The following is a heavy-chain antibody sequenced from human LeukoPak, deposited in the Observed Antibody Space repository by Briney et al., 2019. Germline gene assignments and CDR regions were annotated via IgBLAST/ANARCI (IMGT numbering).Heavy chain of an antibody. Sequence: RASVKVSCKASGYTFTGYYMHWVRQAPGQGLEWMGWINPNSGGTNYAQKFRGRVTMTRDTSISTAYMELGRLRSDDTAVYYCARDAILTGYLSRTEAYYYYYYMDVWGKGTTVTISS. CDR3: ARDAILTGYLSRTEAYYYYYYMDV. CDR1: GYTFTGYY. J-gene: IGHJ6*03. V-gene: IGHV1-2*02. CDR2: INPNSGGT. D-gene: IGHD3-9*01.